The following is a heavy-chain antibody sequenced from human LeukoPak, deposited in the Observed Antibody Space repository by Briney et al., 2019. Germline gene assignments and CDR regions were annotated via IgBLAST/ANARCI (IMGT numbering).Heavy chain of an antibody. V-gene: IGHV3-33*06. J-gene: IGHJ4*02. CDR1: GFTFSSYG. CDR3: AKEGGQQLANFDY. D-gene: IGHD6-13*01. Sequence: PGRSLRLSCAASGFTFSSYGMHWVRQAPGKGLEGVAVIWYDGSNKYYADSVKGRFTISRDNSKNTLYLQMNSLRAEDTAVYYCAKEGGQQLANFDYWGQGTLVTVSS. CDR2: IWYDGSNK.